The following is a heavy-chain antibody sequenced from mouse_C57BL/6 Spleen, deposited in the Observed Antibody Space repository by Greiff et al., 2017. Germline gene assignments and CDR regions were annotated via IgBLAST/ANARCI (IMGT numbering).Heavy chain of an antibody. Sequence: VKLQQPGAELVKPGASVKLSCKASGYTFTSYWMQWVKQRPGQGLEWIGEIDPSDSYTNYNQKFKGKATLTVDTSSSTAYMQLSSLTSEDSAVYYCARPHGSSYVGYWGQGTTLTVSS. CDR1: GYTFTSYW. J-gene: IGHJ2*01. CDR3: ARPHGSSYVGY. V-gene: IGHV1-50*01. D-gene: IGHD1-1*01. CDR2: IDPSDSYT.